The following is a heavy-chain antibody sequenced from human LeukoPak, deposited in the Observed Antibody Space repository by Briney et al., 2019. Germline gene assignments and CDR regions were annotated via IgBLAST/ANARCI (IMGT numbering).Heavy chain of an antibody. CDR3: ARVNGDYVGYFDY. CDR2: IYYSGST. CDR1: GFTFSSYA. V-gene: IGHV4-59*01. D-gene: IGHD4-17*01. J-gene: IGHJ4*02. Sequence: GSLRLSCAASGFTFSSYAMRWVRQAPGKGLEWIGYIYYSGSTNYNPSLKSRVTISVDTSKNQFSLKLSSVTAADTAVYYCARVNGDYVGYFDYWGQGTLVTVSS.